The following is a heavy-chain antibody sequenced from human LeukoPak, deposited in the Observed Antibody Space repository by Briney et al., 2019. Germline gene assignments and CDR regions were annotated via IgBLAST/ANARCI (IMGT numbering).Heavy chain of an antibody. Sequence: GGSLRLSCAASGFTVSSNYMSWVRQAPGKGLEWVSVIYTGGNTYYTDAVKGRFTISRHNSKNTLYLQMNSLRAEDTAVYYCARGGPATTVDYWGRGTLVTVSS. CDR1: GFTVSSNY. V-gene: IGHV3-53*04. J-gene: IGHJ4*02. CDR3: ARGGPATTVDY. D-gene: IGHD1-1*01. CDR2: IYTGGNT.